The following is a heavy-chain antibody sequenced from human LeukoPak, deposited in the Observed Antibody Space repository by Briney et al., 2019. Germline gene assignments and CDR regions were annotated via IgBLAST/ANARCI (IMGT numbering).Heavy chain of an antibody. D-gene: IGHD3-16*01. CDR3: AKGNTVWDY. CDR2: IAWDSENI. CDR1: GFIFNHYA. J-gene: IGHJ4*02. V-gene: IGHV3-9*01. Sequence: GGSLRLSCAASGFIFNHYAMHWVRQTPGKGLEWVAGIAWDSENIGYADSVKGRFTISRDNAKNSLYLQMNSLRAEDTAVYYCAKGNTVWDYWGQGTLVTVSS.